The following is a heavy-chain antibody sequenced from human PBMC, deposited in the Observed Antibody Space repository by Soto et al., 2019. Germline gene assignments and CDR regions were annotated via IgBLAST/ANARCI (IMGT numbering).Heavy chain of an antibody. CDR2: ISAYNGNT. D-gene: IGHD2-2*02. CDR3: ARGGYCSSTSCYIVSYYYYYMDV. CDR1: VYTFTSYG. J-gene: IGHJ6*03. V-gene: IGHV1-18*01. Sequence: ASVKVSCKASVYTFTSYGISWVRQATGQGLEWMGWISAYNGNTNYAQKLQGRVTMTTDTSTSTAYMELRSLRSDDTAVYYCARGGYCSSTSCYIVSYYYYYMDVWGKGTTVTVSS.